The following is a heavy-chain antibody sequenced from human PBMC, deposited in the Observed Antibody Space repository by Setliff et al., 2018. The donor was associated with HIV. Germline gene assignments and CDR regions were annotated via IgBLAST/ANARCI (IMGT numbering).Heavy chain of an antibody. J-gene: IGHJ4*02. V-gene: IGHV1-18*01. CDR1: GYNFDSYG. D-gene: IGHD3-9*01. Sequence: ASVKVSCKASGYNFDSYGISWVRQAPGQEPEWMGWVTGYNGHRKYAQRFQGRVTMTRDTSISTAYMELSRLRSDDTAVYYCARGSLLGYFDWLFPDWGQGTLVTVSS. CDR3: ARGSLLGYFDWLFPD. CDR2: VTGYNGHR.